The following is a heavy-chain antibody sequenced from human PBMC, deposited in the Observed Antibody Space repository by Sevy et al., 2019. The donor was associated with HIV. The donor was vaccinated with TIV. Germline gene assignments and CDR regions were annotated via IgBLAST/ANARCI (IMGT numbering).Heavy chain of an antibody. CDR2: ISGSGGRT. CDR1: GFTFSSYG. J-gene: IGHJ3*02. V-gene: IGHV3-23*01. CDR3: AKGITMVVVDLDAFDI. D-gene: IGHD3-22*01. Sequence: GGSLRLSCAASGFTFSSYGMSWVRQAPGKGLEWVSVISGSGGRTYYEDSVKGRFTISRDNSKNTLYLQMNTLRAEDTAVYYCAKGITMVVVDLDAFDIWGQGTMVTVSS.